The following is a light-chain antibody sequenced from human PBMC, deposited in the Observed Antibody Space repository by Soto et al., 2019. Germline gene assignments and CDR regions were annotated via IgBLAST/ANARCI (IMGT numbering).Light chain of an antibody. CDR1: QSVSSSY. V-gene: IGKV3-20*01. Sequence: EIVLTQSPGTLSLSPGERATLSCRASQSVSSSYLAWYQQKPGQAPRLLIYGASSRATGIPDRFSGSGSGTDFTLTISSLEPEDFAVSYCQQYGSSPFTFGHGPIVDIK. CDR2: GAS. J-gene: IGKJ3*01. CDR3: QQYGSSPFT.